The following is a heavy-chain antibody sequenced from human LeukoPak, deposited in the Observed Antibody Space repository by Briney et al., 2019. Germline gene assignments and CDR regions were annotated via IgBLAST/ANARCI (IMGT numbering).Heavy chain of an antibody. V-gene: IGHV1-18*04. J-gene: IGHJ5*02. Sequence: ASVKVSCKASGFRFTSFGVSWVRQAPGQGLEWMGWISTYIGVTHYAEKFEDRVTMTIDTSTTTAYMELRSLRYDDTAVYYCARDSDYSGNGNGDWFDPWGQGTVVTASS. CDR1: GFRFTSFG. CDR2: ISTYIGVT. D-gene: IGHD4-11*01. CDR3: ARDSDYSGNGNGDWFDP.